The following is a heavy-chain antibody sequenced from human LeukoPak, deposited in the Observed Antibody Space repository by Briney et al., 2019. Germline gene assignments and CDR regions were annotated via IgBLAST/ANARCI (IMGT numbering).Heavy chain of an antibody. CDR1: GGSISSGGYY. D-gene: IGHD6-13*01. J-gene: IGHJ2*01. CDR3: ARQSYGYSSSWYAHRWYFDL. CDR2: IYYSGST. V-gene: IGHV4-31*03. Sequence: SETLSLTCTVSGGSISSGGYYWSWIRQHPGKGLEWIGYIYYSGSTYYNPSLKSRVTISVDTSKNQFSPKLSSVTAADTAVYYCARQSYGYSSSWYAHRWYFDLWGRGTLVTVSS.